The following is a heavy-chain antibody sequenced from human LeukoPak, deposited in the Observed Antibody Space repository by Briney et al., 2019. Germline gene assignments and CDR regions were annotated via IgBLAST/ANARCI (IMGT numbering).Heavy chain of an antibody. CDR1: GGSISSSNW. CDR3: ARGPGTRTVTTYSE. D-gene: IGHD4-11*01. Sequence: SETLSLTCAVSGGSISSSNWWSWVRQPPGKGLEWIGEIYHSGSTNYNPSLKSRVTISVDRSKNQFSLKLSSVTAADTAVYYCARGPGTRTVTTYSEWGQGTLVTVSS. J-gene: IGHJ4*02. CDR2: IYHSGST. V-gene: IGHV4-4*02.